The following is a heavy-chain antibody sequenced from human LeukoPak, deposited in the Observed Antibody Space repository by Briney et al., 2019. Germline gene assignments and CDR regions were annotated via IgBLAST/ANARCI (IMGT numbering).Heavy chain of an antibody. CDR3: ARVARLWPGYFDY. Sequence: GASVKVSCKASGYTFTGYYMHWVRQAPGQRLEWMGWINAGNGNTKYSQKFQGRVTITRDTSASTAYMELSSLRSEDTAVYYCARVARLWPGYFDYWGQGTLVTVSS. D-gene: IGHD2-21*01. V-gene: IGHV1-3*01. CDR2: INAGNGNT. J-gene: IGHJ4*02. CDR1: GYTFTGYY.